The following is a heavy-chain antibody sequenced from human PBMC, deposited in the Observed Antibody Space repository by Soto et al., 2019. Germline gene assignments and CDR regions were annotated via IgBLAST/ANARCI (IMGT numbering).Heavy chain of an antibody. J-gene: IGHJ6*02. V-gene: IGHV3-7*03. CDR3: ARDHLILPAHDFFYGSDV. Sequence: QTGGSLRLSCEVSGFTFSMYSMSWVRQTPGKGLEWVAKIPQDGVDGHYADSVKGRFTSSRDNGKNSLYLQMNNLRAEDTAVYYCARDHLILPAHDFFYGSDVWGRGATVTVSS. CDR2: IPQDGVDG. D-gene: IGHD2-21*02. CDR1: GFTFSMYS.